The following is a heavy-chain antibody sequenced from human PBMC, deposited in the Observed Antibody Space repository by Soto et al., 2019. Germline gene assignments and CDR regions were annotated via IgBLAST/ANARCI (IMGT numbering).Heavy chain of an antibody. CDR3: AREATGAGPFDY. CDR1: GFTFSSYA. J-gene: IGHJ4*02. CDR2: ISYDGSNK. V-gene: IGHV3-30-3*01. Sequence: GGSLRLSCAASGFTFSSYAMHWVRQAPGKGLEWVAVISYDGSNKSYADSVKGRFTISRDNSKNTLYLQMNSLRAEDTAVYYCAREATGAGPFDYWGQGTLVTVSS. D-gene: IGHD1-26*01.